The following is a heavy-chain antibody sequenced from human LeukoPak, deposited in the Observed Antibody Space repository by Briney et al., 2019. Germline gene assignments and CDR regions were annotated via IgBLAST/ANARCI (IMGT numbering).Heavy chain of an antibody. D-gene: IGHD6-6*01. J-gene: IGHJ4*02. V-gene: IGHV3-53*01. CDR3: ARGGRSSELV. CDR2: IYSTGDT. CDR1: GFIVSGVY. Sequence: GGSLRLSCAASGFIVSGVYMSWVRQSPGKGLECVSIIYSTGDTYYAYSVKGRFTISRDVSKNTVYLQMNSLRAEDTAVYYCARGGRSSELVWGQGTRVTVSS.